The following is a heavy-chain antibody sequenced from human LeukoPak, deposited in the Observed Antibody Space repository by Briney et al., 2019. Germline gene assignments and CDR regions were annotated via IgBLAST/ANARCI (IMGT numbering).Heavy chain of an antibody. CDR2: ISGSGRSN. J-gene: IGHJ4*02. Sequence: GGSLRLSCEVSGFTFMNYGMSWVRQAPGKGLEWVSSISGSGRSNYSADSVEGRFTVSRDNSKNTLFLQMNGLRAEDSALYYCAKGWDNHVFYFDLWGQGALVTVSS. CDR1: GFTFMNYG. D-gene: IGHD6-19*01. CDR3: AKGWDNHVFYFDL. V-gene: IGHV3-23*01.